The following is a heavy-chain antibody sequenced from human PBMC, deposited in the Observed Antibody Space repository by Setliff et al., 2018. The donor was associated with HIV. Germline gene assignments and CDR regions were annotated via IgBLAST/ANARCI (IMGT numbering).Heavy chain of an antibody. Sequence: SETLSLTCAVYGGSFSGFYWSWIRQPPGKGLEWIGEINHSGSTNYNPSLKSRVTISVDTSKNQFSLKLSSVTAADTAVYYCARRTSNLGMDVWGQGTTVTVSS. CDR1: GGSFSGFY. CDR3: ARRTSNLGMDV. V-gene: IGHV4-34*01. J-gene: IGHJ6*02. D-gene: IGHD1-1*01. CDR2: INHSGST.